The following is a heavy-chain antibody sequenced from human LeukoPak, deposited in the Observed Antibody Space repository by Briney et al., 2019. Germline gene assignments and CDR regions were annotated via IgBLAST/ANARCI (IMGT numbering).Heavy chain of an antibody. J-gene: IGHJ4*02. CDR2: ISAYNGNT. D-gene: IGHD6-13*01. Sequence: ASVKVSCKASGYTFNSYGINWVRQAPGQGLEWMGWISAYNGNTNYAQKLQGRVTMTTDTSTRTAYMELRRLRSDDTAVYYCARDVGDSSSDYWGQGTLVTVPS. V-gene: IGHV1-18*01. CDR1: GYTFNSYG. CDR3: ARDVGDSSSDY.